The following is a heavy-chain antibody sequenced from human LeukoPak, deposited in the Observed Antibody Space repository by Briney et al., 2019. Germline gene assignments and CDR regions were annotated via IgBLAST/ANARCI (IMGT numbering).Heavy chain of an antibody. D-gene: IGHD3-10*01. J-gene: IGHJ4*02. CDR1: GFTFDDYA. V-gene: IGHV3-43D*03. Sequence: GGSLRLSCAASGFTFDDYAMHWVRQPPGKGLEWVSDISWDGRVTYYADSVKGRFTISRDNSKNSLYLQMNSLRAEDTALYYCAKGTYGSGRQLYYFDYWGQGTLVTVSS. CDR2: ISWDGRVT. CDR3: AKGTYGSGRQLYYFDY.